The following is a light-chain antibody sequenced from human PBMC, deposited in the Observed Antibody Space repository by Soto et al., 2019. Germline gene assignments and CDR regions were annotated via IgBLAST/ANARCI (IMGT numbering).Light chain of an antibody. J-gene: IGKJ1*01. CDR2: GAS. V-gene: IGKV3-20*01. Sequence: DIVLTQSPGTLSLSPGDRATLSWRASQSVSSSFLAWYQQKPGQAPRLLIYGASTRATGIPDRFSGSGSGTDFTLTISRLEPEDFAVYYCQHYGSSPETFGQGTKVDTK. CDR3: QHYGSSPET. CDR1: QSVSSSF.